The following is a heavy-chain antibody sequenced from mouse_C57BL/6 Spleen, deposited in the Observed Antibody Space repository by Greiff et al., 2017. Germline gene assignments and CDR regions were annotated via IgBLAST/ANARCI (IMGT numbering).Heavy chain of an antibody. Sequence: EVQLVESGAGLVKPGGSLKLSCAASGFTFSSYAMSWVRQTPEKRLEWVAYICSGGDYTYYDDTVKGRFTFSRDNARNTLYLQMSSLKSEDTAMYYCTRVTGTGYFDVWGTGTTVTVSS. CDR3: TRVTGTGYFDV. V-gene: IGHV5-9-1*02. CDR1: GFTFSSYA. D-gene: IGHD4-1*01. J-gene: IGHJ1*03. CDR2: ICSGGDYT.